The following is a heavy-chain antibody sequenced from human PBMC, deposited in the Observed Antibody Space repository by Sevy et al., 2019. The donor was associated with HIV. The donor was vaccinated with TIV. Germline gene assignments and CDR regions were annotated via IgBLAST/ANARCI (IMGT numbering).Heavy chain of an antibody. CDR2: VRNDGSNK. V-gene: IGHV3-30*02. J-gene: IGHJ6*02. CDR3: ARGSMTTEEWMEELDYYYGLDV. Sequence: GGCLRLSCAASGFSLTTSDMHWVRQAPGKGLEWVAYVRNDGSNKYYADSVRDRFTISRDSPKNTLYLQMNSLRDEDTAIYYCARGSMTTEEWMEELDYYYGLDVWGQGTTVTVSS. CDR1: GFSLTTSD. D-gene: IGHD3-10*01.